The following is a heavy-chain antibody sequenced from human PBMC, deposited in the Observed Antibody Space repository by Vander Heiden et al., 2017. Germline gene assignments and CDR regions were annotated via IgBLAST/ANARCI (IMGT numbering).Heavy chain of an antibody. CDR3: AKDVELPGYGSSTSCGIIDY. CDR1: GFTFIRYG. D-gene: IGHD2-2*01. V-gene: IGHV3-30*18. J-gene: IGHJ4*02. CDR2: ISYDGSNK. Sequence: QVQLVESGGGVVQPGRSLRLSCAASGFTFIRYGLPGVRQAPGKGLEWVAVISYDGSNKYYADSVKGRCTIARDNSKNTLYLQRNRLRAEETAVYYCAKDVELPGYGSSTSCGIIDYWGQGTLVTVSS.